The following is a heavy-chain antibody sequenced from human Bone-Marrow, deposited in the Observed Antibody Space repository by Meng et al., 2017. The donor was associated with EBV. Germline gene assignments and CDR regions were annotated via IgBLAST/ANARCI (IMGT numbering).Heavy chain of an antibody. D-gene: IGHD1-26*01. J-gene: IGHJ5*02. CDR1: EFTFSSYW. Sequence: EVQLGEFGGGSVQPGGSLRLSCAASEFTFSSYWMHWVRQAPGKGLVWVSRINSDGSSTSYADSVKGRFSISRDNAKNTLYLQMNSLTVDDTAIYYCVRGYGGSYLGGDHWGQGTLVTVSS. CDR3: VRGYGGSYLGGDH. V-gene: IGHV3-74*01. CDR2: INSDGSST.